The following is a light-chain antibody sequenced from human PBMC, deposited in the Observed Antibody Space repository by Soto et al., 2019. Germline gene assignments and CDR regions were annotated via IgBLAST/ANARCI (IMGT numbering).Light chain of an antibody. CDR3: QQSYSTPRT. J-gene: IGKJ1*01. CDR2: AAS. Sequence: DIQMTQSPSSLSASVGDRVTITCRASQSISSYLNWFQQKPGKAPKLMIYAASILQSGVPSRLSGSGSGTYFTLSISSLQPEDFATYYGQQSYSTPRTFCQGTTVEIK. V-gene: IGKV1-39*01. CDR1: QSISSY.